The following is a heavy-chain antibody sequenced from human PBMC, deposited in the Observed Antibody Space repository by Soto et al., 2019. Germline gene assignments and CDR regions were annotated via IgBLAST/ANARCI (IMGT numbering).Heavy chain of an antibody. D-gene: IGHD5-12*01. J-gene: IGHJ4*02. Sequence: QVQLVESGGGVVQPGRSLRLSCAASGFTCSSYAMHWVRQAPGKGLEWVAVISYDGSNKYYADSVKGRFTISRDNSKNTLYLQMNSLRAEDTAVYYCARESDIVATNPTFDYWGQGTLGTVSS. CDR3: ARESDIVATNPTFDY. CDR2: ISYDGSNK. CDR1: GFTCSSYA. V-gene: IGHV3-30-3*01.